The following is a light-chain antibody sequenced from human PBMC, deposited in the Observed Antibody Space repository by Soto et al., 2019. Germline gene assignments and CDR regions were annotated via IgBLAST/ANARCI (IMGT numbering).Light chain of an antibody. J-gene: IGKJ5*01. V-gene: IGKV1-6*01. CDR2: AAS. CDR1: QDIRNE. CDR3: QQYNNWPIT. Sequence: AIQMTQSPSSLSASVGDRVTITCRASQDIRNELGWYQQKPGKAPKVLIYAASTLQSGVPSRFSGSGSGTDFTLTISSLQSEDFAVYYCQQYNNWPITFGQGTRLEIK.